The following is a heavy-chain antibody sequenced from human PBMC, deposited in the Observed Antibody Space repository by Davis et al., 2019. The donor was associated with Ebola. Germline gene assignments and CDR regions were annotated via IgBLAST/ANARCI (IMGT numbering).Heavy chain of an antibody. CDR3: ASSIAVAGNGA. Sequence: ASVKVSCKASGYTFTSYAMNWVRQAPGQGLEWMGWINPHNGNTNYAQNVQGRVTMTTDTSTSTAYMEVGSLRSDDTAVYYCASSIAVAGNGAWGQGTLVTVSS. CDR2: INPHNGNT. CDR1: GYTFTSYA. D-gene: IGHD6-19*01. V-gene: IGHV1-18*01. J-gene: IGHJ5*02.